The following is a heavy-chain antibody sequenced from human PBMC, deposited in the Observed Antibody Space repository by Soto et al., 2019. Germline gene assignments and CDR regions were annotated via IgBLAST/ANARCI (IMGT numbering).Heavy chain of an antibody. V-gene: IGHV4-30-4*01. J-gene: IGHJ2*01. CDR1: GGSMSGGGYY. D-gene: IGHD4-17*01. Sequence: QVQLQESGPGLVKPSETLSLTCTVSGGSMSGGGYYWSWIRQPPGKGLEWIGYTYDSGSTYYNPSLKSRISISVDTSKNQFSLRLTSVTAADTAVYYCAREIIPLTTDWYFDLWGRGTLVTVSS. CDR3: AREIIPLTTDWYFDL. CDR2: TYDSGST.